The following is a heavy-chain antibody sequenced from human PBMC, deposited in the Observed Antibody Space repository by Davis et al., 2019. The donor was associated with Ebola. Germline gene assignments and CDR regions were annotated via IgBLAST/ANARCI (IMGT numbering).Heavy chain of an antibody. V-gene: IGHV3-23*01. CDR1: GFTFSSYA. J-gene: IGHJ6*02. CDR2: ISGSGGST. D-gene: IGHD3-3*01. CDR3: ARHETYYDFWSGYYWVGGMDV. Sequence: GGSLRLSCAASGFTFSSYAMSWVRQAPGKGLEWVSAISGSGGSTYYADSVKGRFTISRDNSKNTLFLQMNSLRAEDTAMYYCARHETYYDFWSGYYWVGGMDVWGQGTTVTVSS.